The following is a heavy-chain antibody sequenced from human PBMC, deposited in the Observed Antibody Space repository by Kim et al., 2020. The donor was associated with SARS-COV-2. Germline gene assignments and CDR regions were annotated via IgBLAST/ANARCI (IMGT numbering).Heavy chain of an antibody. J-gene: IGHJ6*02. CDR3: ASSTAGDGMDV. V-gene: IGHV1-69*02. CDR2: A. D-gene: IGHD3-10*01. Sequence: ANYARKCQGRVAITADKSTRTAYMELSSLRSEDTAVYYCASSTAGDGMDVWGQGTTVTVSS.